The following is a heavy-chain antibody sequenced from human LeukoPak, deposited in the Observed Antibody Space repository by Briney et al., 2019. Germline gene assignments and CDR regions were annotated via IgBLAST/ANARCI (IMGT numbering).Heavy chain of an antibody. CDR1: GGTFSSYA. Sequence: GASVKVSCKASGGTFSSYAISWVRQAPGQGLEWMGGIIPIFGTANYAQKFQGRVTITTDESTSTAYMELSSLRSNETAVYYCASYHHYAGNPHYWGQGTLVTVSS. D-gene: IGHD4-23*01. CDR3: ASYHHYAGNPHY. J-gene: IGHJ4*02. CDR2: IIPIFGTA. V-gene: IGHV1-69*05.